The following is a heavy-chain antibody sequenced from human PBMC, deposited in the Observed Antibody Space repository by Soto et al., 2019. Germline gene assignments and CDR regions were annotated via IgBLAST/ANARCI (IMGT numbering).Heavy chain of an antibody. CDR3: ARHVYGDLFYDY. V-gene: IGHV4-39*01. D-gene: IGHD4-17*01. CDR1: GDSISSSSYY. J-gene: IGHJ4*02. Sequence: SETLSLTCSVSGDSISSSSYYRGWIRQPPGKGLEWIGSIYYSGSTSYNPSLKSRVTISVDTSKNQFSLKLSSVTAADTAVYYCARHVYGDLFYDYWGQGTLVTVSS. CDR2: IYYSGST.